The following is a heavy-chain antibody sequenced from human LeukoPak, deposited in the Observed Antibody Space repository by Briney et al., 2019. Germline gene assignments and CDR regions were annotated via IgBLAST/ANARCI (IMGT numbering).Heavy chain of an antibody. J-gene: IGHJ6*03. CDR3: ARGLRFLEWLFGREVYYYYMDV. CDR2: IIPIFGTA. D-gene: IGHD3-3*01. CDR1: GGTFSSYA. Sequence: SVKVSCKASGGTFSSYAISWVRQAPGQGLEWMGGIIPIFGTANYAQKFQGRVTITADESTSTAYMELSSLRSEDTAVYYCARGLRFLEWLFGREVYYYYMDVWGKGTTVTVSS. V-gene: IGHV1-69*13.